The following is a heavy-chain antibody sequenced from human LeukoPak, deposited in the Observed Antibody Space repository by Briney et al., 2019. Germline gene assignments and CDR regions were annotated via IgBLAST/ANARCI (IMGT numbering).Heavy chain of an antibody. V-gene: IGHV4-39*07. CDR3: ARDLASSPDY. J-gene: IGHJ4*02. Sequence: SETLSLTCTVSGGSISSSSYYWGWIRQPPGKGLEWIGSIYYSGSTYYNPSLKSRVTISVDTSKNQFSLKLSSVTAADTAAYYCARDLASSPDYWGQGTLVTVSS. CDR2: IYYSGST. D-gene: IGHD6-19*01. CDR1: GGSISSSSYY.